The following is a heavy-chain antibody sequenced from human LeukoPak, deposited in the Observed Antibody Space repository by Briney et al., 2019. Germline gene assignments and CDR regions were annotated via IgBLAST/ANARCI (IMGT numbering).Heavy chain of an antibody. V-gene: IGHV4-4*07. D-gene: IGHD4-17*01. CDR2: IYTSGST. CDR1: GSSISSYY. CDR3: ARDSDYGDSYYYYYMDV. J-gene: IGHJ6*03. Sequence: SETLSLTCTVSGSSISSYYWSWIRQPAGKGLEWIGRIYTSGSTDYNPSLKSRVTISVDKSKNQLSLKVSSVTAADTAVYYCARDSDYGDSYYYYYMDVWGKGTTVTVSS.